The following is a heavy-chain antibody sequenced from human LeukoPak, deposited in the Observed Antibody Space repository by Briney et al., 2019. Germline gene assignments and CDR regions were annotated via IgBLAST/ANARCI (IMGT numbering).Heavy chain of an antibody. Sequence: SETLSLTCAVSGYSISGGYYWGWIRQPPGKGLEWIGSIYHSGSTYYNPSLKSRVTISVDTSKNQFSLKLSSVTAADTAVYYCARAMVYVLNWFDPWGQGTLVTVSS. CDR2: IYHSGST. J-gene: IGHJ5*02. CDR3: ARAMVYVLNWFDP. CDR1: GYSISGGYY. V-gene: IGHV4-38-2*01. D-gene: IGHD2-8*01.